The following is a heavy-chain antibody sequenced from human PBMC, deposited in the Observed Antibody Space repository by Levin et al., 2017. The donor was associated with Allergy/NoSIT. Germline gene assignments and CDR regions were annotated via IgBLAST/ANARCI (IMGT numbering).Heavy chain of an antibody. Sequence: SQTLSLTCAVYGGSFSGYYWSWIRQPPGKGLEWIGEINHSGSTNYNPSLKSRVTISVDTSKNKFSLKLSSVTAADTAVYYCARGRRWTRPGAFDIWGQGTMVTVSS. CDR3: ARGRRWTRPGAFDI. D-gene: IGHD4-23*01. CDR1: GGSFSGYY. J-gene: IGHJ3*02. V-gene: IGHV4-34*01. CDR2: INHSGST.